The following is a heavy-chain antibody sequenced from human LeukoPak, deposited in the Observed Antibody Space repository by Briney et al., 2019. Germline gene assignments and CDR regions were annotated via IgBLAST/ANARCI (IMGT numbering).Heavy chain of an antibody. Sequence: PGESLRLSCAASGFTFRVYTMNWVRQAPGKGLEWVSSISSGSTYIYYADSMRGRFTISRDNAKNSLYLQMNSLRAEDTAVYYCARAKRDGYTDYWGQGTLVTVSS. D-gene: IGHD5-24*01. CDR1: GFTFRVYT. CDR2: ISSGSTYI. V-gene: IGHV3-21*01. CDR3: ARAKRDGYTDY. J-gene: IGHJ4*02.